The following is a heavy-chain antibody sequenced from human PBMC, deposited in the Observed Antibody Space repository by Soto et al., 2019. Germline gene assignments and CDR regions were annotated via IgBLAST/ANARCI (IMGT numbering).Heavy chain of an antibody. J-gene: IGHJ4*02. CDR2: IWYDGSNK. V-gene: IGHV3-33*01. CDR3: ARAGLWFGELKYYFDY. D-gene: IGHD3-10*01. Sequence: QVQLVESGGGVVQPGRSLRLSCAASGFTFSSYGMHWVRQAPGKGLEWVAVIWYDGSNKYYADSVKGRFTISRDNSKNTLYLQMNSLRAEDTAVYYGARAGLWFGELKYYFDYWGQGTLVTVSS. CDR1: GFTFSSYG.